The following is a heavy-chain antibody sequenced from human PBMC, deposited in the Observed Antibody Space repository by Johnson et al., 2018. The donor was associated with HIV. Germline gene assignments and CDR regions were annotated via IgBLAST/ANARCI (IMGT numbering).Heavy chain of an antibody. CDR1: GFTFSSYA. Sequence: QVQLVESGGGVVQPGRSLSLSCAASGFTFSSYAMNWVRQAPGRGLEWVAVISYDGRNKDYADSVKGRCTISRDNSKNTLFLQMNSLRPEDTAVYYCVSSGCQRCAFDIWGQGTMVTVSS. CDR2: ISYDGRNK. J-gene: IGHJ3*02. V-gene: IGHV3-30*04. D-gene: IGHD6-19*01. CDR3: VSSGCQRCAFDI.